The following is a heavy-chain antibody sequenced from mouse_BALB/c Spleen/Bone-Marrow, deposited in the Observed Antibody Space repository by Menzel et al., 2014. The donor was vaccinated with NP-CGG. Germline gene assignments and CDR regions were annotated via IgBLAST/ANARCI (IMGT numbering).Heavy chain of an antibody. CDR3: ARLGPYYRYDVAY. CDR2: INPYNDYT. CDR1: GYTFTSYI. Sequence: EVKLMESGPELVKPGASVKMSCKASGYTFTSYIIHWVKRKPGQGLDWIGYINPYNDYTKYNEKFKGKATLTSDRSSSTAYMELSSLTSEDSAVYYCARLGPYYRYDVAYWGQGTLVTVSA. J-gene: IGHJ3*01. D-gene: IGHD2-14*01. V-gene: IGHV1-14*01.